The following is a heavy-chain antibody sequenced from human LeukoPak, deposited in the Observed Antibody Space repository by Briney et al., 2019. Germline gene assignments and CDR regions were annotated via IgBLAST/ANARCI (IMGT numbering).Heavy chain of an antibody. Sequence: PGGSLRLSCAASGFRFDGLAMHWVRQAPGKGLEWVAGVTWNSGNIGYGDSVKGRFIISRDNAKRSLYLEMNSLRPEDTALYYCAKDVGLGNYYGMDVWGQGTMVTVSS. CDR1: GFRFDGLA. J-gene: IGHJ6*02. V-gene: IGHV3-9*01. CDR3: AKDVGLGNYYGMDV. CDR2: VTWNSGNI. D-gene: IGHD3-16*01.